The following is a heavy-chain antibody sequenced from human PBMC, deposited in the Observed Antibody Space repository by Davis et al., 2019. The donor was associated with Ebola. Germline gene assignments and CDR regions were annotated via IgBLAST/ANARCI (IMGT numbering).Heavy chain of an antibody. CDR2: INHSGST. D-gene: IGHD6-13*01. CDR3: ARLGSSWYWNY. V-gene: IGHV4-39*01. Sequence: SETLSLTCTVSGGSISSGGYYWSWIRQPPGKGLEWIGEINHSGSTNYNPSLKSRVTISVDTSKNQFSLKLSSVTAADTAVYYCARLGSSWYWNYWGQGTLVTVSS. J-gene: IGHJ4*02. CDR1: GGSISSGGYY.